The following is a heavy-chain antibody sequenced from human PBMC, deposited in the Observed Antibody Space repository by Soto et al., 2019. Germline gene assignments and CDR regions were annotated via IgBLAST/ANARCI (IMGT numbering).Heavy chain of an antibody. CDR1: GGSVSSGSYY. V-gene: IGHV4-61*01. D-gene: IGHD3-22*01. J-gene: IGHJ4*02. CDR2: IYYSGST. Sequence: SETLSLTCTVSGGSVSSGSYYWSWIRQPPGKGLEWIGYIYYSGSTNYNPSLKSRVTISVDTSKNQFSLKLSSVTAADTAVYYCARGGIVVGDNDYWGQGTLVTVSS. CDR3: ARGGIVVGDNDY.